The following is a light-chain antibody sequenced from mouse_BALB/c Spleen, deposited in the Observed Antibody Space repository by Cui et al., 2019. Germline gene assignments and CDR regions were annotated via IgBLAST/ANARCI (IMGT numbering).Light chain of an antibody. CDR1: SSISY. V-gene: IGKV4-80*01. J-gene: IGKJ1*01. CDR3: HQWSSYPWT. CDR2: STS. Sequence: QIVLTQPPAILSAPLGEEISLTCSASSSISYMHWYQQKSGTSPKLLIYSTSNLASGVPSRFSGSGSGTCYSLTISSVEAEDAADYYCHQWSSYPWTFGGGTELEIK.